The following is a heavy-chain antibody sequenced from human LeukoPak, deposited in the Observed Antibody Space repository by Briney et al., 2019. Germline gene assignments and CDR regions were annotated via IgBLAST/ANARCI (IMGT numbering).Heavy chain of an antibody. CDR1: GYTFTSYD. Sequence: ASVKVSCKAFGYTFTSYDISGVRQAPGQGLEWMGGIIPIFGTANYAQKFQGRVTITADESTSTAYMELSSLRSEDTAVYYCARGDIVATYYYYMDVWGKGTTVTISS. J-gene: IGHJ6*03. D-gene: IGHD5-12*01. V-gene: IGHV1-69*13. CDR2: IIPIFGTA. CDR3: ARGDIVATYYYYMDV.